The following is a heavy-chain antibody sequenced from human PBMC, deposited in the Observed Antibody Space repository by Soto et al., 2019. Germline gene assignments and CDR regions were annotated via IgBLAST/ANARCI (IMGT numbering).Heavy chain of an antibody. J-gene: IGHJ3*01. D-gene: IGHD1-26*01. V-gene: IGHV3-30*18. Sequence: PGGSLRLSCAASGFTFNNYGMHWARQAPGKGLEWVAAISNDGSDKYYADSVKGRLTISRDNSKNTVFLQMSSLRAEDTAVCYCGKDKARAPPIGTDGGKGTTVPASS. CDR3: GKDKARAPPIGTD. CDR1: GFTFNNYG. CDR2: ISNDGSDK.